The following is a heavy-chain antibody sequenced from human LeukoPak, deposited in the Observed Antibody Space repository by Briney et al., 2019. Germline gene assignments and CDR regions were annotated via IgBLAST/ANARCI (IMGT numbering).Heavy chain of an antibody. Sequence: PSETLSLTCTVSGGSISSYHWSWLRQPAGKGLEWIGRIYTSGSTNYNPSLKSRVTIAVDKSKNQFSLKLSSVTAADTAVYYCARAIAAAGLYYFDYWGQGTLVTVSS. CDR1: GGSISSYH. V-gene: IGHV4-4*07. CDR3: ARAIAAAGLYYFDY. D-gene: IGHD6-13*01. CDR2: IYTSGST. J-gene: IGHJ4*02.